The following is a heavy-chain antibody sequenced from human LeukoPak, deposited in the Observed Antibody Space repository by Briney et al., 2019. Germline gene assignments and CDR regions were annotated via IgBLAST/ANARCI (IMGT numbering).Heavy chain of an antibody. D-gene: IGHD3-3*01. CDR3: ARGSRDFWSGYHPFDY. J-gene: IGHJ4*02. CDR1: GFTFSSYS. V-gene: IGHV3-48*01. CDR2: ISSSSTI. Sequence: GGSLRLSCAASGFTFSSYSMDWVRQAPGKGLEWVSYISSSSTIYYADSVKGRFTISRDNAKNSLYLQMNSLRAEDTAVYYCARGSRDFWSGYHPFDYWGQGTLVTVSS.